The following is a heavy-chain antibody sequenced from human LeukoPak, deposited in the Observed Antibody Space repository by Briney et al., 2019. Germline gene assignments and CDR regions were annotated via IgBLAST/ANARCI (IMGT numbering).Heavy chain of an antibody. CDR2: ISAYNGNT. CDR1: GYTFTSYG. CDR3: ARIRGVRGVPSHFDY. V-gene: IGHV1-18*01. Sequence: ASVKVSCKASGYTFTSYGISWVRQAPGQGLEWMGWISAYNGNTNYAQKLQGRVTMTTDTSTSTAYMELRSLRSDDTAVYYCARIRGVRGVPSHFDYWGQGTLATVSS. J-gene: IGHJ4*02. D-gene: IGHD3-10*01.